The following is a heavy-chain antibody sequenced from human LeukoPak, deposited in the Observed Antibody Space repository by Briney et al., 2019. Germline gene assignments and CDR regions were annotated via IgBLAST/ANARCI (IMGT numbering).Heavy chain of an antibody. J-gene: IGHJ4*02. V-gene: IGHV1-69*13. CDR2: IIPIFGTA. CDR1: GGTFISYA. D-gene: IGHD3-22*01. Sequence: ASVKVSCKASGGTFISYAISWVRQAPGQGLEWMGGIIPIFGTANYAQKFQGRVTITADESTSTAYMELSSLRSEDTAVYYCAREGGGYYYDSSGYFLPLFDYWGQGTLVTVSS. CDR3: AREGGGYYYDSSGYFLPLFDY.